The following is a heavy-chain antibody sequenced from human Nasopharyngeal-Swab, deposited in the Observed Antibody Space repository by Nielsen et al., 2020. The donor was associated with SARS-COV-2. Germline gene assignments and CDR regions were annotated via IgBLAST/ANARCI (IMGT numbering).Heavy chain of an antibody. CDR2: VDYSGST. CDR3: ARAHLGFPGNDFDV. Sequence: SETLSLTCTVSAGSISHYYWSWVRQPPGKGLEWIGYVDYSGSTNYNSSLKSRLTISMDLSKNQFSLKLTSLTAADTAVYYCARAHLGFPGNDFDVWGKGTTVTVSS. D-gene: IGHD1-1*01. V-gene: IGHV4-59*01. J-gene: IGHJ6*04. CDR1: AGSISHYY.